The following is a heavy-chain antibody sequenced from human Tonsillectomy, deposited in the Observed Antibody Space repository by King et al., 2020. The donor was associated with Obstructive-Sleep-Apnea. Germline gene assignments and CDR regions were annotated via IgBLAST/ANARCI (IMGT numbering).Heavy chain of an antibody. D-gene: IGHD2-15*01. CDR2: IYHSGSP. Sequence: VQLQESGPGLVKPSGTLSLTCAVSGGSISSSNWWSWVRQPPGKGLEWIGEIYHSGSPNYNPSLKSRVTISVDKSKNQSSLKLSSVTAADTAVYYCAGEGGGYCSGGSCYSGFDYWGQGTLVTVSS. J-gene: IGHJ4*02. V-gene: IGHV4-4*02. CDR1: GGSISSSNW. CDR3: AGEGGGYCSGGSCYSGFDY.